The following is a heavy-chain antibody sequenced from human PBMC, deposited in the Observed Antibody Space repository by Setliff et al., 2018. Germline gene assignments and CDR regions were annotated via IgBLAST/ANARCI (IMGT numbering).Heavy chain of an antibody. CDR1: GFTFSSAW. D-gene: IGHD4-17*01. J-gene: IGHJ4*02. CDR2: INQDGNDK. V-gene: IGHV3-7*01. Sequence: QAGGSLRLSCAASGFTFSSAWMAWVRQAPGKGLECVAVINQDGNDKYYVDSAKGRFTISRDNAENSLTLQMNSLRVEDTAVYYCSRDLQGSGDYVVDYWGQGTLVTVSS. CDR3: SRDLQGSGDYVVDY.